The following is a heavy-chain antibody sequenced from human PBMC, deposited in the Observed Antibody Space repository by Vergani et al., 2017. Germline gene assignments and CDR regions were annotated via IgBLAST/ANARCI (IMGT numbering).Heavy chain of an antibody. Sequence: QLQLQESGPGLVKPSETLSLTCTVSGGSISGSSYYWGWIRQPPGKGLEWIGSIYYSGSTYYNPSLKSRVTISVDTSKNQFSLKLSSVTAADTAVYYCARNPNLHRGVVIGPLDYWGQGTLVTVSS. J-gene: IGHJ4*02. CDR3: ARNPNLHRGVVIGPLDY. CDR2: IYYSGST. V-gene: IGHV4-39*01. D-gene: IGHD3-3*01. CDR1: GGSISGSSYY.